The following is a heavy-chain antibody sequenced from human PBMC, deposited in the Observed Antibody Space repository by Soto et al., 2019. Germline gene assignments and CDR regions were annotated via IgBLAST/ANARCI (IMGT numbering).Heavy chain of an antibody. J-gene: IGHJ4*02. V-gene: IGHV4-38-2*01. Sequence: SETLSLTCAVSGYSITNGYYWGWVRQPPGKGLEWIGSIYHSGNTYYNPSLKSRVTISLDTSKNQFSLKLTSVTAADTAMYYCARVKLAGSGSFKDWGQGTLVTVAS. CDR1: GYSITNGYY. CDR2: IYHSGNT. D-gene: IGHD6-25*01. CDR3: ARVKLAGSGSFKD.